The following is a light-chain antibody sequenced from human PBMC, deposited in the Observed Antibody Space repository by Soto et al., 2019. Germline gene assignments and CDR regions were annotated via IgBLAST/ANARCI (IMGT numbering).Light chain of an antibody. J-gene: IGKJ3*01. Sequence: DIQMTQSPSSLSASVGDRATITCRASQGISNYLACYQQKQGKDPKLLIYAAPTFKSGVPSRFSSSGSGTDFTLTISSLQHDDAVTYYCQKYNSAPLTFGPGTKVDIK. V-gene: IGKV1-27*01. CDR3: QKYNSAPLT. CDR1: QGISNY. CDR2: AAP.